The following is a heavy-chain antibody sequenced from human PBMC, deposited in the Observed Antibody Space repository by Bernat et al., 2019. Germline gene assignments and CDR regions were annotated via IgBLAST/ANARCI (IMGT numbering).Heavy chain of an antibody. CDR3: AKSRVVFTMIVAIDY. J-gene: IGHJ4*02. CDR2: ISGRGGST. CDR1: GFTFSSYA. D-gene: IGHD3-22*01. V-gene: IGHV3-23*01. Sequence: EVQLLESGGGLVQPGGSLRLSCAASGFTFSSYAMSWVRQAPGKGLEWVSAISGRGGSTYYADSVKGRFTISRDNSKKTLYLQMNSLRAEDTAVYYCAKSRVVFTMIVAIDYWGQGTLVTVSS.